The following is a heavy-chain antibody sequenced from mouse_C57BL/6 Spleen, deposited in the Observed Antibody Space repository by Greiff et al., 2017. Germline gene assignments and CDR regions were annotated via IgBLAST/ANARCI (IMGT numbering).Heavy chain of an antibody. CDR2: VFPRSGNT. J-gene: IGHJ4*01. Sequence: QVQLKQSGAELARPGASVKLSCKASGYTFTSYGISWVKQRTGQGLQWIGEVFPRSGNTNYNEKFKGKATLTADKSSSTAYMELRSLTSEDSAVYFCARSGDYCGSGGGNYAVDYWGQGTSVTVSS. D-gene: IGHD1-1*01. V-gene: IGHV1-81*01. CDR3: ARSGDYCGSGGGNYAVDY. CDR1: GYTFTSYG.